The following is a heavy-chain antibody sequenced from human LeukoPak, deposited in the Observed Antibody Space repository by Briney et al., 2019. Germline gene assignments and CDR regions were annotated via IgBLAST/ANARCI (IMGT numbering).Heavy chain of an antibody. CDR1: GFTFSSYE. V-gene: IGHV3-23*01. D-gene: IGHD4-17*01. CDR2: ISGSGGST. CDR3: AKEGAYGPTVLTR. Sequence: GGSLRLSCAASGFTFSSYEMNWVRQAPGKGLEWVSAISGSGGSTYYADSVKGRFTISRDNSKNTLYLQMNSLRAEDTAVYYCAKEGAYGPTVLTRWGQGTLVTVSS. J-gene: IGHJ4*02.